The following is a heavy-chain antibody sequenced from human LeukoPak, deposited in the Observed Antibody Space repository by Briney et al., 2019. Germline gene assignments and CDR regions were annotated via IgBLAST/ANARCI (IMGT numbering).Heavy chain of an antibody. V-gene: IGHV3-73*01. CDR1: GFTFSGSA. CDR3: SRHDSSVVGGNDAFEI. Sequence: GWSLKLSCAASGFTFSGSAMHWVRQASGKGVEWVGRIRRRGNSYAPAYAASVTGRFTISRDDSKNTAYLQMNSLRAEDTAIYYCSRHDSSVVGGNDAFEIWGQGTLVTVSS. J-gene: IGHJ3*02. CDR2: IRRRGNSYAP. D-gene: IGHD1-26*01.